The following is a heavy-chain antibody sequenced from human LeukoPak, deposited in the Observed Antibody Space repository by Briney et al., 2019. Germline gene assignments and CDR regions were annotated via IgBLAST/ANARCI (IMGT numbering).Heavy chain of an antibody. V-gene: IGHV3-21*01. J-gene: IGHJ4*02. CDR1: GXTFSSYS. CDR3: ARDMGTEYYYDSSGYYPNYFDY. CDR2: ISSSSSYI. D-gene: IGHD3-22*01. Sequence: GGSLRLSCAASGXTFSSYSVNWVRQAPGKGLEWVSSISSSSSYIYYADSVKGRFTISRDNAKNSLYLQMNSLRAEDTAVYYCARDMGTEYYYDSSGYYPNYFDYWGQGTLVTVSS.